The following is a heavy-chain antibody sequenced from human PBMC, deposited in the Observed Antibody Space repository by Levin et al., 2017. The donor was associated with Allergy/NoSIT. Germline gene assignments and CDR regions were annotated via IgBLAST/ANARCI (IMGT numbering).Heavy chain of an antibody. V-gene: IGHV3-23*01. CDR3: AKALGTIEGTWWDDY. Sequence: GESLKISCAASGFSFTNYAMSWVRQAPGKGLEWVSGISNNGAGTFYADAVKGRFTISRDNSKNTLDLQMNSLSVEDTAMYYCAKALGTIEGTWWDDYWGQGTLVTVSS. CDR2: ISNNGAGT. CDR1: GFSFTNYA. D-gene: IGHD1-26*01. J-gene: IGHJ4*02.